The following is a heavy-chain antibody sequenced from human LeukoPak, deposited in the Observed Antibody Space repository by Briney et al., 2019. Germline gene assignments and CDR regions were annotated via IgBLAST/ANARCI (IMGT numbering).Heavy chain of an antibody. Sequence: PSETLSLTCTVSGGSISSYYWSWIRQPAGKGLEWIGRIYTSGSTNYNPSLKSRVTMSVDTSKNQFSLKLSSVTAADTAVYYCAGEYYYDSSGYYSGWYFDLWGRGTLVTVSS. CDR1: GGSISSYY. D-gene: IGHD3-22*01. CDR2: IYTSGST. J-gene: IGHJ2*01. CDR3: AGEYYYDSSGYYSGWYFDL. V-gene: IGHV4-4*07.